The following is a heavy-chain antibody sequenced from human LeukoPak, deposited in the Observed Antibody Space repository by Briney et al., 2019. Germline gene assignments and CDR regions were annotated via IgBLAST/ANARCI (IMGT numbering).Heavy chain of an antibody. CDR2: ISGSGGST. CDR3: AKDRGGSYTWFFDY. Sequence: GGSLRLSCAASGLTFSSYAMSWVRQAPGKGLEWVSSISGSGGSTYYADSVKGRFTISRDNSKNTLCLQMNSLRAEDTAVYYCAKDRGGSYTWFFDYWGQGTLVTVSS. J-gene: IGHJ4*02. V-gene: IGHV3-23*01. D-gene: IGHD1-26*01. CDR1: GLTFSSYA.